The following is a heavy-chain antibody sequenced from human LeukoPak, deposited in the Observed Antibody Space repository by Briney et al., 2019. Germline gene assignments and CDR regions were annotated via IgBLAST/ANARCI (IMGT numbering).Heavy chain of an antibody. J-gene: IGHJ4*02. Sequence: SETLSLTCTVSGGSISSSSYYWGWIRQPPGKGLEWIGSIYYSGSTYYNPSLKSRVTISVDTSKNQLSLKLSSVTAADTAVYYCAGIAVAGRDFDYWGQGTLVTVSS. CDR3: AGIAVAGRDFDY. CDR1: GGSISSSSYY. D-gene: IGHD6-19*01. CDR2: IYYSGST. V-gene: IGHV4-39*01.